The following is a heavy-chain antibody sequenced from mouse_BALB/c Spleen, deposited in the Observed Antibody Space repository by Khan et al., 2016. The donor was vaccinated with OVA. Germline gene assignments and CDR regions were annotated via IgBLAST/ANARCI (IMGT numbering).Heavy chain of an antibody. CDR2: INSNGGST. D-gene: IGHD1-1*01. J-gene: IGHJ4*01. V-gene: IGHV5-6-3*01. CDR1: GFTFSSYG. CDR3: ARDPYYYGSKYAMDY. Sequence: EMELVESGGGLVQPGGSLTLSCAASGFTFSSYGMSWVRQTPDKRLELVATINSNGGSTYYPDNVKGRFSISRDNAKNTLFLQMSSLKSEDTAMYYCARDPYYYGSKYAMDYWGQGTSVTVSS.